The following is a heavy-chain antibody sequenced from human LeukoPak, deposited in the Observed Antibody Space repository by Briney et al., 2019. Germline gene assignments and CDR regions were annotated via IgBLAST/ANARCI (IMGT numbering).Heavy chain of an antibody. CDR1: GFTFSTYT. D-gene: IGHD1-26*01. Sequence: QPGGSLRLSCAASGFTFSTYTMNWVRRAPGKGLEWVSYITSSSSTIYYANSVKGRFTISRDNAKTLLYLQMNSLRAEDTAVYYCARAATADPYSYYYGLDVWGQGTTVTVSS. J-gene: IGHJ6*02. CDR3: ARAATADPYSYYYGLDV. CDR2: ITSSSSTI. V-gene: IGHV3-48*04.